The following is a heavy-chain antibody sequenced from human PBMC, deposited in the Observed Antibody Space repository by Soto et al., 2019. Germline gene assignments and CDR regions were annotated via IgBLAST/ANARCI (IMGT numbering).Heavy chain of an antibody. D-gene: IGHD3-16*01. J-gene: IGHJ4*02. CDR1: GFNFSASW. V-gene: IGHV3-7*01. CDR2: INQDGGEK. Sequence: EVHLMESGGGLVQPGGSLRLSCTASGFNFSASWMAWVRQTPGKGLEWVADINQDGGEKNYVDSVKGRVTISRDNARKXXXXXXXXXXVXXXXXXXXXXDPYYGAIDYWGLGTLVTVSS. CDR3: XXDPYYGAIDY.